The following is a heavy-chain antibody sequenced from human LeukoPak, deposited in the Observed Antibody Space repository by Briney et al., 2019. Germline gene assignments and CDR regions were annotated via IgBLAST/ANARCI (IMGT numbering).Heavy chain of an antibody. J-gene: IGHJ4*02. CDR2: INPNSGGT. D-gene: IGHD5-18*01. CDR1: GYTFTGYY. CDR3: ARATEGYSYGAIDY. Sequence: ASVKVSCKASGYTFTGYYMHWVRQAPGQGLEWMGWINPNSGGTNYAQKFQGRVTTTRDTSISTAYMELSRLRSDDTAVYYCARATEGYSYGAIDYWGQGTLVTVSS. V-gene: IGHV1-2*02.